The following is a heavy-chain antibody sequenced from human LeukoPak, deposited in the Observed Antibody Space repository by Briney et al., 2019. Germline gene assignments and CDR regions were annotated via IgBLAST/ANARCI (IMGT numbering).Heavy chain of an antibody. CDR1: GFTFSSYA. V-gene: IGHV3-23*01. CDR3: AILNPTPAAGPYY. D-gene: IGHD6-13*01. CDR2: MMGSGCST. J-gene: IGHJ4*02. Sequence: PGGPLRLSCAASGFTFSSYAMSWVRQAPGKGLEWVSSMMGSGCSTYYAESVKGRFTISRDHSKNTLYLQMISLRAEDTAVYYCAILNPTPAAGPYYWGQGTLVTVSS.